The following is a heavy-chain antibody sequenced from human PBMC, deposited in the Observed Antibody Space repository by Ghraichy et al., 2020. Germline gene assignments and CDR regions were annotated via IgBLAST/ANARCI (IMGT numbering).Heavy chain of an antibody. CDR2: INHSGST. Sequence: SETLSLTCTVYGGSLSGYYWSWLRQPPGKGLEWIGEINHSGSTNYNPSLKSRVTISVATSKNQFSLKLSSVTAADTAMYYCARATYHYGSGWNWFDPWGQGTLVTVSS. CDR3: ARATYHYGSGWNWFDP. V-gene: IGHV4-34*01. D-gene: IGHD3-10*01. CDR1: GGSLSGYY. J-gene: IGHJ5*02.